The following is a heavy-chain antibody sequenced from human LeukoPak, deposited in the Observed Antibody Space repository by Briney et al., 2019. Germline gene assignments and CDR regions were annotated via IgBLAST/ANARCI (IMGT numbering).Heavy chain of an antibody. J-gene: IGHJ4*02. CDR1: GYSISSGYY. Sequence: SETLSLTCAVSGYSISSGYYWGWIRQPPGKGLEWIGSIYHSGSTYYNPSLKSRVTISVDTSKNQFSLKLSSVTAADTAVYYCARDARELRYFDWLFYFDYWGRGTLVTVSS. CDR2: IYHSGST. V-gene: IGHV4-38-2*02. D-gene: IGHD3-9*01. CDR3: ARDARELRYFDWLFYFDY.